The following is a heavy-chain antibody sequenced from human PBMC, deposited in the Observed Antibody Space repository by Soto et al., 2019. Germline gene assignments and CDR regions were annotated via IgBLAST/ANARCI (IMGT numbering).Heavy chain of an antibody. CDR3: ARPTPKSSSWYDPFYFDY. J-gene: IGHJ4*02. D-gene: IGHD6-13*01. CDR2: IIPIFGTA. V-gene: IGHV1-69*01. Sequence: QVQLVQSGAEVKKPGSSVKVSCKASGGTFSSYAISWVRQAPGQGLEWMGGIIPIFGTANYAQKFQGRVTITADESTSTAYMELSSLRSEDTAVYYCARPTPKSSSWYDPFYFDYWGQGTLVTVSS. CDR1: GGTFSSYA.